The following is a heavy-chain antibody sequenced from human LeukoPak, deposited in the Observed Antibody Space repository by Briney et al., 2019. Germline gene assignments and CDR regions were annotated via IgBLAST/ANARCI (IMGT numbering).Heavy chain of an antibody. CDR2: INHSGST. D-gene: IGHD2-15*01. Sequence: SETLSLTCAVYGGSFSGYYWSWIRQPSGKGLEWIGEINHSGSTNYNPSLKSRLTISVDTSKNQFSLKLSSVTAADTAVYYCARRAAATYYYYYMDVWGKGTTVTVSS. CDR1: GGSFSGYY. CDR3: ARRAAATYYYYYMDV. V-gene: IGHV4-34*01. J-gene: IGHJ6*03.